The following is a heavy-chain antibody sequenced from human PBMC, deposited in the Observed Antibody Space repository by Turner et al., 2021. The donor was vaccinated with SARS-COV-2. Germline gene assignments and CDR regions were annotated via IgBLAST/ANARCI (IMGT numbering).Heavy chain of an antibody. D-gene: IGHD6-19*01. CDR1: GGPISSSSYY. V-gene: IGHV4-39*01. CDR3: ASPGGNSGWFFAYDI. Sequence: QLQLQESGPGLVKPSETRSLTCTVPGGPISSSSYYWGWIRQPPGKGLEWIGGIYYSGSTYYNPSLKSRVTISVDTSKNQFPLKLNSVTAADTAVYYCASPGGNSGWFFAYDIWGQGTMVTVSS. CDR2: IYYSGST. J-gene: IGHJ3*02.